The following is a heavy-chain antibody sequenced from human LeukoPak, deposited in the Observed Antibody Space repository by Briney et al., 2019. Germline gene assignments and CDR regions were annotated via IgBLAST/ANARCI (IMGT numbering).Heavy chain of an antibody. CDR3: ARDMEQQLAPFDY. Sequence: ASVKVSCKASGYTFSNNYMHWVRQAPGQGLEWMGIIDPSGGITTYAQKFQGGVIMTADTSTNTVYLELSSLKSEDTAVYYCARDMEQQLAPFDYWGQGTLVTVSS. V-gene: IGHV1-46*01. CDR1: GYTFSNNY. D-gene: IGHD6-13*01. CDR2: IDPSGGIT. J-gene: IGHJ4*02.